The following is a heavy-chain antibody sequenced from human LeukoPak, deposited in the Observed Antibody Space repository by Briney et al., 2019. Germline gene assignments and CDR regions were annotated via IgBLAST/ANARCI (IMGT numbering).Heavy chain of an antibody. CDR3: TRPSSSWTQIFDY. CDR2: IRSKAYGGTT. D-gene: IGHD6-13*01. Sequence: GGSLRLSCTASGFTFGDYAMSWVRQAPGKGLEWVGFIRSKAYGGTTEYAASVKGRFTISRDDSKSIAYLQMNSLKTGDTAVYYCTRPSSSWTQIFDYWGQGTLVTVSS. J-gene: IGHJ4*02. CDR1: GFTFGDYA. V-gene: IGHV3-49*04.